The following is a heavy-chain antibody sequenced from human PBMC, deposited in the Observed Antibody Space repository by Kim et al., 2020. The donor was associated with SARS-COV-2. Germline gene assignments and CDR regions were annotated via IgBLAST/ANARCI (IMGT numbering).Heavy chain of an antibody. J-gene: IGHJ4*02. CDR3: ARGSVRWDDGYGYSGYDLYLSFDY. V-gene: IGHV1-69*04. CDR2: IIPILGIA. CDR1: GGTFSSYA. Sequence: SVKVSCKASGGTFSSYAISWVRQAPGQGLEWMGRIIPILGIANYAQKFQGRVTITADKSTSTAYMELSSLRSEDTAVYYCARGSVRWDDGYGYSGYDLYLSFDYWGQGTLVTVSS. D-gene: IGHD5-12*01.